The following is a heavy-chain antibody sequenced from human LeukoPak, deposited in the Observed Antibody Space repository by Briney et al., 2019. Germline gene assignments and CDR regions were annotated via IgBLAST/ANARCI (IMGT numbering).Heavy chain of an antibody. Sequence: SETLSLTCTVSGGSISSGGYYWSWIRQHPGKGLEWIGYIYYSGSTYYNPSLKSRVTISVDTSKNQFSLKLSSVTAADTAVYYCARGQANILTGFLSRRGYYHYYYMDVWGKGTTVIVSS. CDR1: GGSISSGGYY. V-gene: IGHV4-31*03. CDR2: IYYSGST. CDR3: ARGQANILTGFLSRRGYYHYYYMDV. J-gene: IGHJ6*03. D-gene: IGHD3-9*01.